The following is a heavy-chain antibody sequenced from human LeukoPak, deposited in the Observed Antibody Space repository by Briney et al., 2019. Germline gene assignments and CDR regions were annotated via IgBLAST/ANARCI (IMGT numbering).Heavy chain of an antibody. V-gene: IGHV1-18*01. J-gene: IGHJ5*02. D-gene: IGHD2-2*01. CDR1: GYTFTSYG. CDR3: AREGPPYCSSTSCDDNWFDP. CDR2: ISAYNGNT. Sequence: ASVKVSCKASGYTFTSYGISWVRQAPGQGLEWMGWISAYNGNTNYAQKLQGRVTMTTDTSTSTAYMELRSLRSDDTAVHYCAREGPPYCSSTSCDDNWFDPWGQGTLVTVSS.